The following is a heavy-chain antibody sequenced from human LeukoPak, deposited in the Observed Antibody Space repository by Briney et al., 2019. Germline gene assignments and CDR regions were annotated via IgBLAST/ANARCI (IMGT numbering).Heavy chain of an antibody. Sequence: ASVKVSCKASGYTFTSYDINWVRQATGQGLEWMGWMNPNSGNTGYAQKFQGRVTMTRNTSISTAYMELSSPRSEDTAVYYCARGEKKYSSSWYTSPPSPGNDAFDIWGQGTMVTVSS. D-gene: IGHD6-13*01. CDR2: MNPNSGNT. J-gene: IGHJ3*02. CDR1: GYTFTSYD. V-gene: IGHV1-8*01. CDR3: ARGEKKYSSSWYTSPPSPGNDAFDI.